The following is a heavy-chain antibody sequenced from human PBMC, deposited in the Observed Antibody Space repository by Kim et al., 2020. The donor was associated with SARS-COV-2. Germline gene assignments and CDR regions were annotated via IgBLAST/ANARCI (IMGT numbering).Heavy chain of an antibody. V-gene: IGHV4-34*01. D-gene: IGHD6-6*01. CDR1: GGSFSGYY. CDR3: ARGLSYSSSKGRFDP. Sequence: SETLSLTCAVYGGSFSGYYWSWIRQPPGKGLEWIGEINHSGSTNYNPSLKSRVTISVDTSKNQFSLKLSSVTAADTAVYYCARGLSYSSSKGRFDPWGQGTLVTVSS. J-gene: IGHJ5*02. CDR2: INHSGST.